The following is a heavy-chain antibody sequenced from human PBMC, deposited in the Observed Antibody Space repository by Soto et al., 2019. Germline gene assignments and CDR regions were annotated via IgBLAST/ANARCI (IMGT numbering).Heavy chain of an antibody. CDR2: ISPYNGHT. CDR3: AREDFGDKIDY. Sequence: ASVKVSCKISGHTLTELSIHWVRQAPGQGLEWMGWISPYNGHTHYTQRFQGRVTMTTDTSTTTAFMELRSLSSDDTAVYYCAREDFGDKIDYWGQGTLVTV. V-gene: IGHV1-18*01. J-gene: IGHJ4*02. CDR1: GHTLTELS. D-gene: IGHD3-10*01.